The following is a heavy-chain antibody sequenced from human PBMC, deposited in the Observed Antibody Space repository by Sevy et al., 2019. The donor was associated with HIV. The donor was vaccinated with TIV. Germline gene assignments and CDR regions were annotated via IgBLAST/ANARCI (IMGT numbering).Heavy chain of an antibody. J-gene: IGHJ4*02. CDR2: ISSDGNNK. D-gene: IGHD3-22*01. CDR1: GFTFSNYA. V-gene: IGHV3-30*04. CDR3: ASHYYDSPGYYYPLDY. Sequence: GGSLRLSCTAYGFTFSNYAMYWVRQAPGKGLEWVAVISSDGNNKDYADSVKGRFTISRDNSKNTLYLQMNSLSAEDTAVYYCASHYYDSPGYYYPLDYWGQGTLVTVSS.